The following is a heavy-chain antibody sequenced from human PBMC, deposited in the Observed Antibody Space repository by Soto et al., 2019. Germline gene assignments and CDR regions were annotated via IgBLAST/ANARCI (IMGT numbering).Heavy chain of an antibody. D-gene: IGHD4-17*01. CDR2: VYSGGGT. Sequence: EVRLVQSGGGLVQPGGSLRLSCAASLFIVSDNYMSWVRQAPGKGLEWVSLVYSGGGTDYAESVKGRFTISRDNSKSTLYLQMNSRKAEDTGIYYCATRMTTAPYWGQGTVVTVSS. CDR1: LFIVSDNY. J-gene: IGHJ4*02. V-gene: IGHV3-66*01. CDR3: ATRMTTAPY.